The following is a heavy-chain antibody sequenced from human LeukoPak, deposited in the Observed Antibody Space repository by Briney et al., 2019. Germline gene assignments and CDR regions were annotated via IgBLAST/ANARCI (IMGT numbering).Heavy chain of an antibody. CDR3: AKGYGDYVAWGAFDI. D-gene: IGHD4-17*01. J-gene: IGHJ3*02. V-gene: IGHV3-11*01. Sequence: GGSLRLSCAASGFTFTDYYMSWLRQAPGKGLEWVSYITNSGTTIYYADSVKGRFTISRDNAKNSLYLQMNSLRAEDTAVYYCAKGYGDYVAWGAFDIWGQGTMVTVSS. CDR1: GFTFTDYY. CDR2: ITNSGTTI.